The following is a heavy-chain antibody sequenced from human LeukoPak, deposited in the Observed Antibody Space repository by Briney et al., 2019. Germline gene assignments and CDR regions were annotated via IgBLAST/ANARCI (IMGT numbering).Heavy chain of an antibody. D-gene: IGHD2-21*02. V-gene: IGHV3-21*01. CDR2: ISSSSSYI. Sequence: PGRSLRLSCAASGFTFSTYGMHWVRQAPGKGLEWVSSISSSSSYIYYADSVKGRFTISRDNAKNSLYLQMNSLRAEDTAVYYCARASDVYCGGDCYFDYWGQGTLVTVSS. CDR3: ARASDVYCGGDCYFDY. J-gene: IGHJ4*02. CDR1: GFTFSTYG.